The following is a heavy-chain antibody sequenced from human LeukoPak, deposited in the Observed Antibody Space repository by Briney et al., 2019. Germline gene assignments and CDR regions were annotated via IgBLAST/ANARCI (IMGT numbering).Heavy chain of an antibody. CDR1: GFTFSSYG. V-gene: IGHV3-30*18. J-gene: IGHJ4*02. CDR2: ISYDGSNK. Sequence: GRSLRLSCAASGFTFSSYGMHWVRQAPGKGLEWVAVISYDGSNKYYADSVKGRFTISRDNSKNTLYLQMNSLRAEDTAVYYCAKDLGSYPILDYWGQGTLVTVSP. CDR3: AKDLGSYPILDY. D-gene: IGHD1-26*01.